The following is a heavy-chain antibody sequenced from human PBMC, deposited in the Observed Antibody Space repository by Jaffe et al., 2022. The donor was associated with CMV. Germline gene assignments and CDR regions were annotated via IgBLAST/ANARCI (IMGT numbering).Heavy chain of an antibody. J-gene: IGHJ6*03. Sequence: EVQLVESGGALVQPGGSLRLSCEASGFSFNSYWMSWVRQGPGKGLEWVANIKQDGSEKYYVDSVKGRFTISRDNAKNSLFLQMNSLRAEDTALYFCARLYAAIWVGELLNPRDYYYYMDVWGKGTTVTVSS. CDR3: ARLYAAIWVGELLNPRDYYYYMDV. V-gene: IGHV3-7*03. CDR1: GFSFNSYW. CDR2: IKQDGSEK. D-gene: IGHD3-10*01.